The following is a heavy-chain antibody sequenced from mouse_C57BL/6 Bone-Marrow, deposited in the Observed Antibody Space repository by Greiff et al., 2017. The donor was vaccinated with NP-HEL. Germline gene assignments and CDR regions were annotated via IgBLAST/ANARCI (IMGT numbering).Heavy chain of an antibody. CDR1: GFTFSDYG. D-gene: IGHD1-1*01. CDR2: ISNLAYSI. V-gene: IGHV5-15*01. CDR3: ARGDYYGSSYYFDY. Sequence: EVQGVESGGGLVQPGGSLKLSCAASGFTFSDYGMAWVRQAPRKGPEWVAFISNLAYSIYYADTVTGRFTISRENAKNTLYLEMSSLRSEDTAMYYCARGDYYGSSYYFDYWGQGTTLTVSS. J-gene: IGHJ2*01.